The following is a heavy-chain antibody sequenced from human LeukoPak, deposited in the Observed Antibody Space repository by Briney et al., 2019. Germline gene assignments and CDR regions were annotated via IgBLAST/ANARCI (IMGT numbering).Heavy chain of an antibody. CDR3: ARDLTGNYGGNSGIDY. CDR2: ISSSGSTI. D-gene: IGHD4-23*01. J-gene: IGHJ4*02. Sequence: GGSLRLSCAASGFTFSDNYMSWIRQAPGKGLEWVSYISSSGSTIYYADSVKGRFTISRDNSKNSLYLQMNSLRAEDTAVYYCARDLTGNYGGNSGIDYWGQGTLVTVSS. CDR1: GFTFSDNY. V-gene: IGHV3-11*04.